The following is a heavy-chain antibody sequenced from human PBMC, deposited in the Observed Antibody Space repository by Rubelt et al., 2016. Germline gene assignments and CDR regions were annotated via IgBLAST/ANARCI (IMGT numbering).Heavy chain of an antibody. Sequence: SQKFQGRVTITRDTSASTAYMELSSLRSEDTAVYYCARQRIIDYYYYYGMDVWGQGTTVTVSS. J-gene: IGHJ6*02. CDR3: ARQRIIDYYYYYGMDV. V-gene: IGHV1-3*01. D-gene: IGHD1-1*01.